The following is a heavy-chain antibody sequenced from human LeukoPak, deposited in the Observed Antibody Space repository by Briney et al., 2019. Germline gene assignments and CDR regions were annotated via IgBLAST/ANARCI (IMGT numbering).Heavy chain of an antibody. D-gene: IGHD5-18*01. CDR1: GGSISSSSYY. Sequence: PSETLSLTCTVSGGSISSSSYYWGWIRQPPGKGLEWIGSIYYSGSTYYNPSLKSRVTISVDTSKNQFSLKLSSVTAADTAVYYCARTTEGGYSYGYFYYYYMDVWGKGTTVTISS. J-gene: IGHJ6*03. CDR3: ARTTEGGYSYGYFYYYYMDV. CDR2: IYYSGST. V-gene: IGHV4-39*07.